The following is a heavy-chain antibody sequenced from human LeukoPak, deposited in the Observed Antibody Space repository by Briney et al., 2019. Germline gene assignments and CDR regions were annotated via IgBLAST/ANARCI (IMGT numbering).Heavy chain of an antibody. Sequence: GGSLRLSCAASGFTFSSYAMSWVRQAPGKGLEWVSSISGSGGGIYYADSLKGRFSISRENSKNTLHLQMNSLRAEDTAVYYCARLNFGDDYWGQGTLVTVSS. CDR1: GFTFSSYA. V-gene: IGHV3-23*01. CDR2: ISGSGGGI. CDR3: ARLNFGDDY. J-gene: IGHJ4*02. D-gene: IGHD4-17*01.